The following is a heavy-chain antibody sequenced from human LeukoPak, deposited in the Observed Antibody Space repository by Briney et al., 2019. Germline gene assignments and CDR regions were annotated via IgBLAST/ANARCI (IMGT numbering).Heavy chain of an antibody. J-gene: IGHJ5*02. CDR1: GFTFSTYP. Sequence: GGSLRLSCAASGFTFSTYPMGWVRQAPGKGLEWVSSIDASGAYTYYADSVKGRFTISRDNSKNTLYLQMNSLRAEDTAVYYCAKDPYYYGSRWFDPWGQGTLVTVSS. V-gene: IGHV3-23*01. D-gene: IGHD3-10*01. CDR2: IDASGAYT. CDR3: AKDPYYYGSRWFDP.